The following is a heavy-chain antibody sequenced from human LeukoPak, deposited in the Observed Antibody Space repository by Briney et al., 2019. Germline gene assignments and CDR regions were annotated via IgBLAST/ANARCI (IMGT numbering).Heavy chain of an antibody. CDR2: INPKTGGT. J-gene: IGHJ4*02. D-gene: IGHD4-17*01. Sequence: ASVKVSCKPSGYTFTDYYIHWVRQAPGQGLEWMGRINPKTGGTNYAQKFQGRVTMTRDTSISTAYMELSRLRSDDTAVYYCAGYDYGDQASFDYWGQGTLVTVSS. CDR1: GYTFTDYY. V-gene: IGHV1-2*06. CDR3: AGYDYGDQASFDY.